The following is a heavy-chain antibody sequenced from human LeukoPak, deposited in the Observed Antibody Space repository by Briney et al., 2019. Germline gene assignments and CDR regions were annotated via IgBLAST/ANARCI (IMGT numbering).Heavy chain of an antibody. V-gene: IGHV3-23*01. CDR3: AKVLWFGELSPCFDY. D-gene: IGHD3-10*01. CDR1: GFTFSSYA. CDR2: ISGSGGST. Sequence: GGSLRLSCAASGFTFSSYAMSWVRQAPGKELEWVSAISGSGGSTYYADSVKGRFTISRDNSKNTLYLQMNSLRAEDTAVFYCAKVLWFGELSPCFDYWGQGTLVTVSS. J-gene: IGHJ4*02.